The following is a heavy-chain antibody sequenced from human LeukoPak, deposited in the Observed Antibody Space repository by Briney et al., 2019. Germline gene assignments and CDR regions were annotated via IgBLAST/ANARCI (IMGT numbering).Heavy chain of an antibody. CDR1: GFTFSSYA. V-gene: IGHV3-64D*06. Sequence: SGRSLRLSCSASGFTFSSYAMHWVRQAPGKGLEYVSAISSNGGSTYYADSVKGRFTISRDNSKNTLYLQMSSLRPEDTAVYYCVKGIVVVTARAFDYWGQGTLVTVSS. CDR2: ISSNGGST. J-gene: IGHJ4*02. CDR3: VKGIVVVTARAFDY. D-gene: IGHD2-21*02.